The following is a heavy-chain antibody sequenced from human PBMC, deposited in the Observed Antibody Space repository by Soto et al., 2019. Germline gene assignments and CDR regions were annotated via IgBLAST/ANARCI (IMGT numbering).Heavy chain of an antibody. CDR2: IIPICGTT. J-gene: IGHJ6*02. Sequence: SVKVSCKASGGTFSSYAISWVRQAPGQGLEWMGGIIPICGTTNYAQKFQGRVTMPRDTSTSTVYMELSSLRSEDTAVYYCARDKRNLLPYYYYYYGMDVWGQGTTVTVSS. CDR3: ARDKRNLLPYYYYYYGMDV. D-gene: IGHD3-22*01. V-gene: IGHV1-69*05. CDR1: GGTFSSYA.